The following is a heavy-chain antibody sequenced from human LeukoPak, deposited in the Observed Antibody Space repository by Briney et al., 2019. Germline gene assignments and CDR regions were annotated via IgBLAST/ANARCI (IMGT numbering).Heavy chain of an antibody. J-gene: IGHJ3*02. CDR1: GFTVSSNY. Sequence: GRSLRLSCAASGFTVSSNYMSWVRQAPGKGLEWVSVIYSGGSTYYADSVKGRFTISRDNSKNTLYLQMNSLRAEDTAVYYCARDKIVGATTPRDAFDIWGQGTMVTVSS. CDR3: ARDKIVGATTPRDAFDI. CDR2: IYSGGST. V-gene: IGHV3-66*02. D-gene: IGHD1-26*01.